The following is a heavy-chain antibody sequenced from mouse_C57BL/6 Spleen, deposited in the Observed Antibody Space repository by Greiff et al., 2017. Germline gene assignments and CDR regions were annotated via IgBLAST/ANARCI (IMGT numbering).Heavy chain of an antibody. Sequence: EVQGVESGGGLVKPGGSLKLSCAASGFTFSSYAMSWVRQTPEKRLEWVATISDGGSYTYYPDNVKGRFTISRDNAKNNLYLQMSHLKSEDTAMYYCARDHDGYYGRWYFDVWGTGTTVTVSS. CDR3: ARDHDGYYGRWYFDV. J-gene: IGHJ1*03. CDR1: GFTFSSYA. D-gene: IGHD2-3*01. CDR2: ISDGGSYT. V-gene: IGHV5-4*01.